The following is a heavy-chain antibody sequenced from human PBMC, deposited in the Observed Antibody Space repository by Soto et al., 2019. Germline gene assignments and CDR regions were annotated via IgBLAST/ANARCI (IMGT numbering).Heavy chain of an antibody. CDR1: GDSVSSNSAA. V-gene: IGHV6-1*01. D-gene: IGHD4-17*01. CDR2: TYYRSKWYN. Sequence: SQTLSLTCAISGDSVSSNSAAWNWIRQSPSRGLEWLGRTYYRSKWYNDYAVSVKSRITINPDTSKNQFSLKLSSVTAADTAVYYCARVPYGGNSAGAFDIWGQGTMVTVSS. J-gene: IGHJ3*02. CDR3: ARVPYGGNSAGAFDI.